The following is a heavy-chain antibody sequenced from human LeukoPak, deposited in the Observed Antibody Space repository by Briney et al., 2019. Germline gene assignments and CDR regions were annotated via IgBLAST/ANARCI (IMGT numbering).Heavy chain of an antibody. V-gene: IGHV3-30*18. J-gene: IGHJ5*02. D-gene: IGHD3-9*01. CDR3: AKSAGGTTYYDILTGYYSLGDWFDP. CDR2: ISYDGSNK. CDR1: GFTFSSNG. Sequence: GGSLRLSCAASGFTFSSNGMHWVRQAPGKGLEWVAVISYDGSNKYYADSVKGRFTISRDNSKNTLYLQMNSLRAEDTAVYYCAKSAGGTTYYDILTGYYSLGDWFDPWGQGTLVTVSS.